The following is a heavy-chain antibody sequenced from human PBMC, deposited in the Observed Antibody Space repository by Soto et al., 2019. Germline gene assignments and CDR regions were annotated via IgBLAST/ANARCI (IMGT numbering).Heavy chain of an antibody. J-gene: IGHJ5*02. D-gene: IGHD6-13*01. CDR1: GFTFSSYS. CDR2: ISSSSSTI. V-gene: IGHV3-48*01. Sequence: EVQLVESGGGLVQPGGSLRLSCAASGFTFSSYSMNWVRQAPGKGLEWVSYISSSSSTIYYADSVKGRFTISRDNAKNSRNLQMNSLRAEDTAVYYCARHPERIAEFGWLDPWGQGTLVTVSS. CDR3: ARHPERIAEFGWLDP.